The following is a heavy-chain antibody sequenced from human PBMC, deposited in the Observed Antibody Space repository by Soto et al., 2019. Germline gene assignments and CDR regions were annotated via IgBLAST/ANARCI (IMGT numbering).Heavy chain of an antibody. CDR1: GGYFSGYY. Sequence: SETLSLTCAVYGGYFSGYYLSWIRQPPGKGLEWIGEINHSGSTNYNPSLKSRVTISVDTSKNQFSLKLSSVTAADTAVYYCARGRDPSSSYDFWSGYPLTNWGQGTLVTVSS. V-gene: IGHV4-34*01. CDR2: INHSGST. CDR3: ARGRDPSSSYDFWSGYPLTN. J-gene: IGHJ4*02. D-gene: IGHD3-3*01.